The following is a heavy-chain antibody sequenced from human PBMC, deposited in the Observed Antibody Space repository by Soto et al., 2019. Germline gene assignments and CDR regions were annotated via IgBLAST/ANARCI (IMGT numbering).Heavy chain of an antibody. J-gene: IGHJ4*02. Sequence: ETLSLTCTVSGGSISSGGYYWSWIRQHPGKGLEWVSAISGSGGSTYYADSVKGRFTISRDNSKNTLYLQMNSLRAEDTAVYYCAKQESDWNDHFDYWGQGTLVTVSS. D-gene: IGHD1-1*01. V-gene: IGHV3-23*01. CDR1: GGSISSGGYY. CDR2: ISGSGGST. CDR3: AKQESDWNDHFDY.